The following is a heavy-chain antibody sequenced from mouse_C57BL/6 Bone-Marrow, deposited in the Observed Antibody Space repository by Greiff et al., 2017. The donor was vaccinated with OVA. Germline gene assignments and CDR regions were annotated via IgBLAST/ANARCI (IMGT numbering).Heavy chain of an antibody. CDR3: ARWLRRGYYAMDY. CDR1: GFTFSSYA. CDR2: ISDGGSYT. J-gene: IGHJ4*01. D-gene: IGHD2-2*01. Sequence: EVNVVESGGGLVKPGGSLKLSCAASGFTFSSYAMSWVRQTPEKRLEWVATISDGGSYTYYPDNVKGRFTISRDNAKNNLYLQMSHLKSEDTAMYYCARWLRRGYYAMDYWGQGTSVTVSS. V-gene: IGHV5-4*03.